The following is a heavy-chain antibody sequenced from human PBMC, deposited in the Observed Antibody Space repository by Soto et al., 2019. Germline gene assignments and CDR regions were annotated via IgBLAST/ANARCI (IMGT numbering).Heavy chain of an antibody. CDR3: AHYFSYQLVNRLVGDYFDY. V-gene: IGHV2-5*02. CDR1: GFSLSTSGVR. CDR2: IYWDADK. J-gene: IGHJ4*02. D-gene: IGHD1-26*01. Sequence: QITLKESGPTLVKPTQTLTLTCTFSGFSLSTSGVRVGWLRQHPGKTLKWIALIYWDADKRYSPSLKSRLTITKDTSKNQVVLTMTNMDPVDTATYYGAHYFSYQLVNRLVGDYFDYWGQGTLVTVSS.